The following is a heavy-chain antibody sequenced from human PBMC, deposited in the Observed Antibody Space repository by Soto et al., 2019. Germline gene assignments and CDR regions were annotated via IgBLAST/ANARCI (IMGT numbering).Heavy chain of an antibody. Sequence: TSETLSLTCAVYGGSFSGYYWSWIRQPPGKGLEWIGEINHSGSTNYNPSLKSRVTISEDTSKNQFSLKLSSVTAADTAVYYCARGGGDYYYYMDVWGKGTTVTVSS. V-gene: IGHV4-34*01. CDR3: ARGGGDYYYYMDV. CDR2: INHSGST. CDR1: GGSFSGYY. D-gene: IGHD3-16*01. J-gene: IGHJ6*03.